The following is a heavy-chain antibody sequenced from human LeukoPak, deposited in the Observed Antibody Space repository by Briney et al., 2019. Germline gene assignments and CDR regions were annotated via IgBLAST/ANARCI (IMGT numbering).Heavy chain of an antibody. D-gene: IGHD5-18*01. Sequence: SVKVSCKASGGTFSSYAISWVRQAPGQGLEWMGGIIPIFGTADYAQKFQGRVTITADESTSTAYMELSSLRSEDTAVYYCARRGYSYGLVSYFDYWGQGTLVTVSS. CDR3: ARRGYSYGLVSYFDY. V-gene: IGHV1-69*13. CDR1: GGTFSSYA. CDR2: IIPIFGTA. J-gene: IGHJ4*02.